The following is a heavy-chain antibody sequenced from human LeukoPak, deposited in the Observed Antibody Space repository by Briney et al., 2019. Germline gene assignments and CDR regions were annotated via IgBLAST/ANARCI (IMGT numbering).Heavy chain of an antibody. V-gene: IGHV3-23*01. CDR3: ARGLPTYYYDSSGYYGGGY. CDR1: GFTFSIYA. J-gene: IGHJ4*02. D-gene: IGHD3-22*01. CDR2: IDKNGDKT. Sequence: PGGSLRLSCAASGFTFSIYAMSWVRQAPGKGLEWVSGIDKNGDKTYYADSVKGRFTISRDNAKNSLYLQMNSLRAEDTAVYYCARGLPTYYYDSSGYYGGGYWGQGTLVTVSS.